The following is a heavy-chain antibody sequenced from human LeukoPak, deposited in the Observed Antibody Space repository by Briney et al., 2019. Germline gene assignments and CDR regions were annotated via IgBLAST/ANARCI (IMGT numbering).Heavy chain of an antibody. CDR2: MKQDGSAR. CDR1: GFSFSNYW. V-gene: IGHV3-7*01. J-gene: IGHJ4*02. D-gene: IGHD2-15*01. Sequence: GGSLRLSCVGSGFSFSNYWMPWVRQAPGKGPEWVANMKQDGSARHYADSVKGRFTISRDNAQNSVYLRMNSLRAEDTAVYYCARDVVGSLDYWGLGTLVTVSS. CDR3: ARDVVGSLDY.